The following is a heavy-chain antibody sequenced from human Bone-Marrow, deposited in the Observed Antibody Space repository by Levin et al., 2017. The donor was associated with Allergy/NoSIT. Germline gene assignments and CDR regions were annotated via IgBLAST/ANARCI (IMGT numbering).Heavy chain of an antibody. D-gene: IGHD6-19*01. Sequence: GESLKISCAASGFTFSNAWMSWVRQAPGKGLEWVGRIKSKTDGGTTDYAAPVKGRFTISRDDSKNTLYLQMNSLKTEDTAVYYCTTLLFSGWYSFDPWGQGTLVTVSS. CDR1: GFTFSNAW. CDR3: TTLLFSGWYSFDP. V-gene: IGHV3-15*01. CDR2: IKSKTDGGTT. J-gene: IGHJ5*02.